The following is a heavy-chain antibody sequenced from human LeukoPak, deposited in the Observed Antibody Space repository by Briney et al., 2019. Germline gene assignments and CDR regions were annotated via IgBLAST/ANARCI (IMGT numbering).Heavy chain of an antibody. CDR2: FDPEDGKT. J-gene: IGHJ6*02. Sequence: GASVKVSCKVSGYTLTELSMHWVRQAPGKGLEWMGGFDPEDGKTIYAQKFQGRVTMTEDTSTDTAYMELGSLRSEDTAVYYCARMHGGSYFPYGMDVWGQGTTVTVSS. CDR1: GYTLTELS. V-gene: IGHV1-24*01. CDR3: ARMHGGSYFPYGMDV. D-gene: IGHD1-26*01.